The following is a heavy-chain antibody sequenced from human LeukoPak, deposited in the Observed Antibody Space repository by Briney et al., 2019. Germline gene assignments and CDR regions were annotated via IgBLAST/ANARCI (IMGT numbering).Heavy chain of an antibody. J-gene: IGHJ4*02. CDR3: ARGHFGGYLYYFDY. Sequence: ASVKVSCKASGYTFTSYDINWVRQATGQGLEWMGWMNPNSGSTGYAQKFQGRVTMTRNTSISTAYMELSSLRSEDTAVYYCARGHFGGYLYYFDYWGQGTLVTVSS. V-gene: IGHV1-8*01. CDR1: GYTFTSYD. CDR2: MNPNSGST. D-gene: IGHD2-21*02.